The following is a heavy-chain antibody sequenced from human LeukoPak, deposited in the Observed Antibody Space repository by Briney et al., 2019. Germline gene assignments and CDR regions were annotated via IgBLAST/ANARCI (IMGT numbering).Heavy chain of an antibody. CDR1: GGSISSYY. D-gene: IGHD4-17*01. CDR3: ARRTTVTWAFDY. Sequence: SETLSLTCTVSGGSISSYYWSWIRQPPGKGLEGIVYIYYSGSTNYNPSLKSRVTISVDTSKNQFSLKLSSVTAADTAVYYCARRTTVTWAFDYWGQGTLVTVSS. J-gene: IGHJ4*02. V-gene: IGHV4-59*01. CDR2: IYYSGST.